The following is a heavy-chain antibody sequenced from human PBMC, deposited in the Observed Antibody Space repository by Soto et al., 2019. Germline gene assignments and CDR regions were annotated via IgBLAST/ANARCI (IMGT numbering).Heavy chain of an antibody. CDR1: GFTFSSYA. D-gene: IGHD3-10*01. CDR2: ISGSGGST. Sequence: GGSLGLSCAASGFTFSSYAMSWVRQAPGKGLEWVSAISGSGGSTYYADSVKGRFTISRDNSKNTLYLQMNSLRAEDTAVYYCAKDRGGGGSGAPDYWGQGTLVTVSS. CDR3: AKDRGGGGSGAPDY. V-gene: IGHV3-23*01. J-gene: IGHJ4*02.